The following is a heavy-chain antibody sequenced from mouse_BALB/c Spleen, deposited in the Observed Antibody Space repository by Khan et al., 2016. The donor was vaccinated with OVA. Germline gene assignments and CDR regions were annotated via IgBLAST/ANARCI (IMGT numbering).Heavy chain of an antibody. D-gene: IGHD1-2*01. CDR3: ARSNYFGYTFAY. Sequence: QVQLQQSGAELARPGASVKLSCKASGYTFTDYYINWVKQRTGQGLEWIGEISPGSGDTYYNEKFKGKATLTAEKSSTTAYMQLSSLTSEASAVYFCARSNYFGYTFAYWGQGTLVTVSA. CDR1: GYTFTDYY. CDR2: ISPGSGDT. J-gene: IGHJ3*01. V-gene: IGHV1-77*01.